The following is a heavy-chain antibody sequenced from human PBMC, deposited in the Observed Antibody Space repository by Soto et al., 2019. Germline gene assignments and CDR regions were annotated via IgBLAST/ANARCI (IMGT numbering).Heavy chain of an antibody. CDR3: ARDEGVVVVAAILYYYYGMDV. J-gene: IGHJ6*02. CDR2: ISAYNGNT. Sequence: ASVKVSCKASGYTFTSYGISWVRQAPGQGLEWMGWISAYNGNTNYAQKLQGRVTMTTDTSTSTAYMELRSLRSDDTAVYYCARDEGVVVVAAILYYYYGMDVWGQGPTMTV. V-gene: IGHV1-18*01. D-gene: IGHD2-15*01. CDR1: GYTFTSYG.